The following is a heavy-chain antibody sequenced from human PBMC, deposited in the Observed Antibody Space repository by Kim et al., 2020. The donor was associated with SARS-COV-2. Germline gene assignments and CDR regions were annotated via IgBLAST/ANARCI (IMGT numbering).Heavy chain of an antibody. CDR1: GFTFGAYA. CDR3: TGVPDFWSGYAFDY. CDR2: IRSKAYGGTT. Sequence: GGSLRLSCTTSGFTFGAYAMSWVRQPPGKGLEWVGFIRSKAYGGTTDYAAYVKGRFTISRDDSKSIAYLQMNSLSTDDTAVYFCTGVPDFWSGYAFDYWGQGTLVTVSS. D-gene: IGHD3-3*01. J-gene: IGHJ4*02. V-gene: IGHV3-49*04.